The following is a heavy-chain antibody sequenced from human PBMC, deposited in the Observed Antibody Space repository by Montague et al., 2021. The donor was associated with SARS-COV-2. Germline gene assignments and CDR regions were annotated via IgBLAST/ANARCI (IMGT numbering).Heavy chain of an antibody. CDR2: ISSSGSTI. D-gene: IGHD6-19*01. CDR1: GFTFSSYE. J-gene: IGHJ6*03. Sequence: SLRLSCAASGFTFSSYEMNWVRQAPGKGLEWVSYISSSGSTIYYADSAKGRFTISRDNAKNSLYLQMNSLRAEDTAVYYCARGLSIAVAGTLFPDYYYYMDVWGKGTTVTVSS. V-gene: IGHV3-48*03. CDR3: ARGLSIAVAGTLFPDYYYYMDV.